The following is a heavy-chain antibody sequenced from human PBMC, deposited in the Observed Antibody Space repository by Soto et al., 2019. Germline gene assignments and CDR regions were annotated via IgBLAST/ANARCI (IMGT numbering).Heavy chain of an antibody. D-gene: IGHD3-22*01. CDR2: VHYSGNT. CDR3: AREEHYYYDSSAGFDY. J-gene: IGHJ4*02. Sequence: SETLSLTCSVSGDSISSGRFHWGWIRQPPGKGLEFIATVHYSGNTHYNPSLRSRVTIFVDTSKSQFSLRLSSVTAADTAVYYCAREEHYYYDSSAGFDYWGQGTLVTVSS. CDR1: GDSISSGRFH. V-gene: IGHV4-39*07.